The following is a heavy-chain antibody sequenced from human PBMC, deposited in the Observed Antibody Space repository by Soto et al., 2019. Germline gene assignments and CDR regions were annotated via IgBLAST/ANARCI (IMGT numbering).Heavy chain of an antibody. J-gene: IGHJ6*02. CDR1: GYTFTSYD. CDR3: ARYQTPPGYYDFWSGYLRYYYYYYGMDV. Sequence: ASVKVSCKASGYTFTSYDINWVRQATGQGLEWMGWMNPNSGNTGYAQKFQGRVTMTRNTSISTAYMELSSLRSEDTAVYYCARYQTPPGYYDFWSGYLRYYYYYYGMDVWGQGTTVTVSS. V-gene: IGHV1-8*01. D-gene: IGHD3-3*01. CDR2: MNPNSGNT.